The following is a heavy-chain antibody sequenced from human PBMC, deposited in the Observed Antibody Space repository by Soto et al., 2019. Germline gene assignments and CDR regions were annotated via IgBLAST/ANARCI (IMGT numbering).Heavy chain of an antibody. J-gene: IGHJ6*02. D-gene: IGHD1-26*01. CDR1: GFTFSSYG. CDR3: ARVRGVRKYYYYGMDV. V-gene: IGHV3-30*03. CDR2: ISYDGSNK. Sequence: GFLRLSCAASGFTFSSYGMHWVRQAPGKGLEWVAVISYDGSNKYYADSVKGRFTISRDNSKNTLYLQMDSLRAEDTAVYYCARVRGVRKYYYYGMDVWGQGTTVTVSS.